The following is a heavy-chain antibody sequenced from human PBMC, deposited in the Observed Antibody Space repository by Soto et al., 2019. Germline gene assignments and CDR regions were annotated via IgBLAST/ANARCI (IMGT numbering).Heavy chain of an antibody. J-gene: IGHJ6*03. CDR2: IYYSGTA. CDR1: GGSITGGFCY. CDR3: ARSLPGGTVFYMDI. Sequence: QLQLRESGPGQVQPAQTLTLTCTVAGGSITGGFCYWTWVRQHPGKGLEWVGHIYYSGTAYYNPSLKSRVALSVDPSQNRFSLKLSSVTAADTAIYFCARSLPGGTVFYMDIWGEGTTVTVSS. D-gene: IGHD1-26*01. V-gene: IGHV4-31*03.